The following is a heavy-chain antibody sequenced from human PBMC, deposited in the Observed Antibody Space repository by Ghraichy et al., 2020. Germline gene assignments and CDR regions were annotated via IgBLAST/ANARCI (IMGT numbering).Heavy chain of an antibody. J-gene: IGHJ4*02. D-gene: IGHD3-16*01. CDR1: GFTFSTYW. CDR2: IKQGGSEK. CDR3: ARAVHGLGANYFDY. V-gene: IGHV3-7*01. Sequence: GDSLNISCAASGFTFSTYWMNWVRQAPGKGLEWVANIKQGGSEKYYADSVKGRFTISRDNAKNSLYLQMNSLRAEDTAVYYCARAVHGLGANYFDYWGQGTLVTVSS.